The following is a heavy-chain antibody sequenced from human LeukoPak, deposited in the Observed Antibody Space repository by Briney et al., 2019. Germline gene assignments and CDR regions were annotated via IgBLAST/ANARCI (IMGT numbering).Heavy chain of an antibody. V-gene: IGHV3-43*02. Sequence: GGSLRLSCAASGFNIGPYAMYWVRQGPGRGLEWVSVIKADGSGTFYSDSVRGQFTTSRDNSKNSLYLQMSSLTSVDTALYYCATWAFYHNLDVWGQGTTVAVSS. D-gene: IGHD1-1*01. CDR2: IKADGSGT. J-gene: IGHJ6*02. CDR3: ATWAFYHNLDV. CDR1: GFNIGPYA.